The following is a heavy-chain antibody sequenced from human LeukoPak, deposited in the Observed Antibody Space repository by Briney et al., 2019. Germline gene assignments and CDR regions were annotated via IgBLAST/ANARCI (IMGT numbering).Heavy chain of an antibody. CDR3: APSDSSGYYLVLDY. CDR2: ISSSSSYI. V-gene: IGHV3-21*01. CDR1: GFTFSSYS. Sequence: GGSLRLSCAASGFTFSSYSMNWVRQAPGKGLEWVSSISSSSSYIYYADSVKGRFTISRDNAKNSLYLQMNSLRAEDTAVYYCAPSDSSGYYLVLDYWGQGTLVTVSS. D-gene: IGHD3-22*01. J-gene: IGHJ4*02.